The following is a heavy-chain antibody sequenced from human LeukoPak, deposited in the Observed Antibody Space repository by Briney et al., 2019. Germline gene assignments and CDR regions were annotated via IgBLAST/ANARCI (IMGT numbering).Heavy chain of an antibody. CDR1: GFTFSSYS. J-gene: IGHJ4*02. CDR3: ASHPYCSGGGCY. V-gene: IGHV3-21*01. CDR2: ISSSSSYI. Sequence: GGSLRLSCAASGFTFSSYSMNWVRQAPGKGLEWVSSISSSSSYIYYADSVKGRFTISRDNAKNSLYLQMNSLRAEDTAVYYCASHPYCSGGGCYWGQGTLVTVSS. D-gene: IGHD2-15*01.